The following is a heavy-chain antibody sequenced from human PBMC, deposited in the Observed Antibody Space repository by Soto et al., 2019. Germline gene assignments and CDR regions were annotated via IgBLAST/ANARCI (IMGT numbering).Heavy chain of an antibody. Sequence: GASVKVSCKASGGTFSSYAISWVRQAPGQGLEWMGGIIPIFGTANYAQKFQGRVTITADESTSTAYMELSSLRSEDTAVYYCAREVGAHDAFEIWGQGTMVTVSS. CDR1: GGTFSSYA. CDR3: AREVGAHDAFEI. D-gene: IGHD1-26*01. CDR2: IIPIFGTA. J-gene: IGHJ3*02. V-gene: IGHV1-69*13.